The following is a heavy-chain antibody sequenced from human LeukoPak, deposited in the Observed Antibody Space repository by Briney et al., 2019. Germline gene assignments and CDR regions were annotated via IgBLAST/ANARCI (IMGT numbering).Heavy chain of an antibody. CDR2: IYYSGST. J-gene: IGHJ4*02. CDR3: ARHRVPIVRATFSDY. Sequence: PSETLSLTCTVSGGSISSSSYYWGWIRQPPGKGLEWIGSIYYSGSTYYNPSLKSRVTISVNTSKNQFSLKLSSVTAADTAVYNGARHRVPIVRATFSDYWGQGTLVTVSS. CDR1: GGSISSSSYY. D-gene: IGHD1-26*01. V-gene: IGHV4-39*01.